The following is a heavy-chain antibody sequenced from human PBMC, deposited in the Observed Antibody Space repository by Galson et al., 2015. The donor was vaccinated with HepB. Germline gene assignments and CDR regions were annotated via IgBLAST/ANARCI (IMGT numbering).Heavy chain of an antibody. CDR1: GFTFDDYA. V-gene: IGHV3-43D*04. CDR3: AKASQYSGYDLFDY. CDR2: ISWDGGST. J-gene: IGHJ4*02. Sequence: SLRLSCAASGFTFDDYAMHWVRQAPGKGLEWVSLISWDGGSTYYADSVKGRFTISRDNSKNSLYLQMNSLRAEDTALYYCAKASQYSGYDLFDYWGQGTLVTVSS. D-gene: IGHD5-12*01.